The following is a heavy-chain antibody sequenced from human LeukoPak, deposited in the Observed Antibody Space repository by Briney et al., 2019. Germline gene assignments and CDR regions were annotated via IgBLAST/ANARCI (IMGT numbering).Heavy chain of an antibody. CDR1: GFTFSSYA. CDR3: AKDIGYYDSSGYYDY. D-gene: IGHD3-22*01. V-gene: IGHV3-23*01. Sequence: GGSLRLSCAASGFTFSSYAMSWVRQAPGEGPEWVSAIVGSGDSTYYADSVKGRFTISRDNSKNTLYLQMNSLRAEDTAVYYCAKDIGYYDSSGYYDYWGQGTLVTVSS. J-gene: IGHJ4*02. CDR2: IVGSGDST.